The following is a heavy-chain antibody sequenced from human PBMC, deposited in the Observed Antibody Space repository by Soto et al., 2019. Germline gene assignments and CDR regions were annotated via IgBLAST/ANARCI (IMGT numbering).Heavy chain of an antibody. CDR1: GGSISSYY. J-gene: IGHJ6*02. V-gene: IGHV4-59*01. Sequence: SETLSLTCTVSGGSISSYYWSWIRQPPGKGLEWIGYIYYSGSTNYNPSLKSRVTISVDTSKNQFSLQLSSVIAADTAVYYCARTSEFIGWFGENNYYGMDVWGQGTTVTVSS. D-gene: IGHD3-10*01. CDR3: ARTSEFIGWFGENNYYGMDV. CDR2: IYYSGST.